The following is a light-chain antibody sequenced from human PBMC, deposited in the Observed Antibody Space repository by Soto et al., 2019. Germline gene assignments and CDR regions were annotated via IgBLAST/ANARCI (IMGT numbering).Light chain of an antibody. Sequence: QSALTQPRSVSGSPGQSVTISCTGTSSDVGGYNYVSWYQQHPGKAPKLMIYDVSKRPSGVPDRFSGSKSGNTASLTISGLQAEDEDDYYCCSYAGSYPLYVFGTGTKVTVL. CDR2: DVS. J-gene: IGLJ1*01. V-gene: IGLV2-11*01. CDR3: CSYAGSYPLYV. CDR1: SSDVGGYNY.